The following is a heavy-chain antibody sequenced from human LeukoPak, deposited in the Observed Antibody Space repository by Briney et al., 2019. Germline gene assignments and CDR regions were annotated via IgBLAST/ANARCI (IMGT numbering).Heavy chain of an antibody. D-gene: IGHD3-10*01. J-gene: IGHJ3*02. CDR2: INPNSGGT. CDR3: ARAMVRGVINDAFDI. V-gene: IGHV1-2*04. CDR1: GYTFTGYY. Sequence: SVKVSCKASGYTFTGYYMHWVRQAPGQGLEWMGWINPNSGGTNYAQKFQGWVTMTRDTSISTAYMELSRLRSDDTAVYYCARAMVRGVINDAFDIWGQGTMVTVSS.